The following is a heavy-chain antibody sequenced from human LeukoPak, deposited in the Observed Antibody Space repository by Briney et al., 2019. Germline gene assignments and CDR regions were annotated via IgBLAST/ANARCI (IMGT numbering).Heavy chain of an antibody. CDR1: GYTFTTYY. J-gene: IGHJ4*02. CDR2: INPSAGTT. V-gene: IGHV1-46*01. D-gene: IGHD3-3*01. Sequence: ASVKVSCKTSGYTFTTYYIHWLRQAPGQGLEWMGMINPSAGTTSYTQKFQGRVTMTRDTSTSTVYMELSSLRSEDTAVYYCARDPTTIFGVVIHPFDFWGQGTLVTVSS. CDR3: ARDPTTIFGVVIHPFDF.